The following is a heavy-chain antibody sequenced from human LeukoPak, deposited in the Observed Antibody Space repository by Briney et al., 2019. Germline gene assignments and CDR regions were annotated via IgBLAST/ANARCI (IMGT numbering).Heavy chain of an antibody. V-gene: IGHV1-69*05. CDR1: GGTFSSYA. D-gene: IGHD2-2*03. J-gene: IGHJ4*02. CDR3: ARTMDSRAGSYFDY. Sequence: ASVKVSCKAPGGTFSSYAISWVRQAPGQGLEWMGRIILIFGTANYAQKFQGRVTITTDESTSTAYMELSSLRSEDTAVYYCARTMDSRAGSYFDYWGQGTLVTVSS. CDR2: IILIFGTA.